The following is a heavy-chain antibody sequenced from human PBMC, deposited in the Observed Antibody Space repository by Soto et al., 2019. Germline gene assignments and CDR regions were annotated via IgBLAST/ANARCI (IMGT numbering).Heavy chain of an antibody. V-gene: IGHV3-48*01. Sequence: EVQLVESGGGLVQPGGSLRLSCAASGFTFSSYSMNWVRQAPGKELEWVSYISSSSSTIYYADSVKGRFTISRDNAKNSLYLQMNSLRAEDTAVYYCARDWRAYCGGDCYSNYWGQGTLVTVSS. D-gene: IGHD2-21*01. CDR2: ISSSSSTI. CDR1: GFTFSSYS. J-gene: IGHJ4*02. CDR3: ARDWRAYCGGDCYSNY.